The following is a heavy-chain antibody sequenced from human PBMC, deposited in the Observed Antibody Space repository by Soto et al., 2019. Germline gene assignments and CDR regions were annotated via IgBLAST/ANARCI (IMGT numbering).Heavy chain of an antibody. CDR3: ARVVGYGFDI. D-gene: IGHD6-25*01. CDR2: IWYDGSNK. J-gene: IGHJ3*02. V-gene: IGHV3-33*01. CDR1: GFTFSSYG. Sequence: QVQLVESGGGVVQPGRSLRLSCAASGFTFSSYGMHWVRQAPGKGLEWVAVIWYDGSNKYYADSVKGRFTISRDKYKNTLYLQMNSLRAEDTALYYCARVVGYGFDIWGQGTMVTVSS.